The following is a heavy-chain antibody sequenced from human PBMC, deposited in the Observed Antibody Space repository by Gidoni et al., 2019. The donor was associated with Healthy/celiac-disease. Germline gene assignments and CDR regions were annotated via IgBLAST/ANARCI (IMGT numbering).Heavy chain of an antibody. V-gene: IGHV3-30*04. CDR1: GFTFSSYA. Sequence: QVQLVESGGGVVQPGRSLRLSCAASGFTFSSYAMHWVRQAPGKGLEWVAVISYDGSNKYYADSVKGRFTISRDNSKNTLYLQMNSLRAEDTAVYYCARDNEVVPAAIPLYYFDYWGQGTLVTVSS. J-gene: IGHJ4*02. CDR3: ARDNEVVPAAIPLYYFDY. CDR2: ISYDGSNK. D-gene: IGHD2-2*02.